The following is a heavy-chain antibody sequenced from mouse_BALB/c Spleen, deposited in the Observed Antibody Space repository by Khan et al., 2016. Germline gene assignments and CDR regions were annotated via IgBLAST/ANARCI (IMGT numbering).Heavy chain of an antibody. CDR1: GFDFSRYW. D-gene: IGHD2-1*01. V-gene: IGHV4-1*02. J-gene: IGHJ2*01. CDR3: ERGNYVPGSLDY. Sequence: EVKLLESGGGLVQPGGSLKLSCAASGFDFSRYWMRWVRQAPGKGLEWIGEINPAGSTITYTPSLKDKFIMSRDNSKHTLYLQMTKVRSEDTALYDCERGNYVPGSLDYWGQGTTLTVSS. CDR2: INPAGSTI.